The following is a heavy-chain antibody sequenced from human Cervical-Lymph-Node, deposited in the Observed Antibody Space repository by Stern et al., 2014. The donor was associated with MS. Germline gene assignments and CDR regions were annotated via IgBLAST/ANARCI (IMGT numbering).Heavy chain of an antibody. V-gene: IGHV3-74*02. CDR3: ARSNYGMDV. CDR2: INSDGSRT. J-gene: IGHJ6*02. CDR1: GFTFSSQW. D-gene: IGHD2-8*01. Sequence: EVQLVESGGGVVQPGGSLRLSCVASGFTFSSQWMHWVRQASGQGLVWVSRINSDGSRTTYADFVKGRFTISRDNAKKTLYLQMDSLRAEDTAVYYCARSNYGMDVWGQGTTVTVSS.